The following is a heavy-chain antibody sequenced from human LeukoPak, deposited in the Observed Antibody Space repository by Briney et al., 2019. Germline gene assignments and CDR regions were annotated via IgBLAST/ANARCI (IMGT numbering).Heavy chain of an antibody. CDR2: ISGSGSTT. J-gene: IGHJ4*02. D-gene: IGHD3-9*01. CDR1: GFSFSSYG. CDR3: AKDVALLTPEFDY. Sequence: PGGSLRLSCAASGFSFSSYGMSWVRQAPGRGLEWVPAISGSGSTTYYADSVKGRFTISRDNSKNTMYLQMNSLRAEDTALYYCAKDVALLTPEFDYRGQGTLVTVSS. V-gene: IGHV3-23*01.